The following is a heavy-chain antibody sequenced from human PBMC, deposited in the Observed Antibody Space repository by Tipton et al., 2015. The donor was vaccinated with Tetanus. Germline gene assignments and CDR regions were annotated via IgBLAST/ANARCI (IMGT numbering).Heavy chain of an antibody. D-gene: IGHD2-8*01. CDR2: VYPGDSDT. Sequence: QLVQSGGEVKKPGESLKISCKGSGYIFNNYWIGWVRQKPGKXLEWMGIVYPGDSDTRYSPSFQGQVTISVDKSINTAYLQWSSLKASDTSMFYCARAHCTDGVCNFDFWGQGALVTVAS. CDR3: ARAHCTDGVCNFDF. V-gene: IGHV5-51*01. J-gene: IGHJ4*02. CDR1: GYIFNNYW.